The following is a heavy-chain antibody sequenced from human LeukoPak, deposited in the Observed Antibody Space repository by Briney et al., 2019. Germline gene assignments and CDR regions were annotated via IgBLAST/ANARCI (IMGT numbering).Heavy chain of an antibody. Sequence: GGSLRLSCAASGFTFSSNVMIWVRQAPGKGLEWVSSIPASGGSTYYADSVKGRFTISRDNSKNSLYLQMNSLRAEDTAVYYCAKHPADYYYYYYMDVWGKGTTVTVSS. J-gene: IGHJ6*03. CDR2: IPASGGST. CDR1: GFTFSSNV. D-gene: IGHD2-2*01. CDR3: AKHPADYYYYYYMDV. V-gene: IGHV3-23*01.